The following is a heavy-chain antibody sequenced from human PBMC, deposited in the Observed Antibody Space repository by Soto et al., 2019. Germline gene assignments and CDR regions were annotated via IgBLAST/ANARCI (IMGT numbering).Heavy chain of an antibody. CDR2: ISGSGGST. CDR1: GFTFSSYA. D-gene: IGHD4-17*01. CDR3: AKDSHDYGDFDVDHYFDY. V-gene: IGHV3-23*01. Sequence: GGSLRLSCAASGFTFSSYAMSWVRQAPGKGLEWVSAISGSGGSTYYADSVKGRFTIYRDNSKNTLFLQMNRLIAEDTAVYYCAKDSHDYGDFDVDHYFDYWGQGTLVTVSS. J-gene: IGHJ4*02.